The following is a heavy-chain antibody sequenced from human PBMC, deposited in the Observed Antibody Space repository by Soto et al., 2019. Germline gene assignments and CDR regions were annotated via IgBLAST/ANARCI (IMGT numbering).Heavy chain of an antibody. CDR2: IYSSGST. CDR1: GGSISTAGYY. V-gene: IGHV4-30-4*01. D-gene: IGHD4-17*01. J-gene: IGHJ6*02. Sequence: SEALSHSCSGSGGSISTAGYYLGWIRQPKGKGLEWIEYIYSSGSTYYNPSLKSRVTISVDTSKNQFSLKLSSVTAADTAVYYCARESDYGDRAGGRDSYYGKEAWGQGTTVT. CDR3: ARESDYGDRAGGRDSYYGKEA.